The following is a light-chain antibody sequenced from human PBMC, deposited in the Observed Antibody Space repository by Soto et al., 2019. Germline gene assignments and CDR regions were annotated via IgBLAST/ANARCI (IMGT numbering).Light chain of an antibody. V-gene: IGKV1-5*01. CDR2: EAS. CDR3: QQYNTYPLT. CDR1: QSISSW. Sequence: DIQMTQSPSTLSASVGDRVTITCRASQSISSWLAWYQQKAGRAPKFLIYEASSLESGVPSRFSGSGSGTEFTLTIRSLQPDDFATYYCQQYNTYPLTSGGGTKVDIK. J-gene: IGKJ4*01.